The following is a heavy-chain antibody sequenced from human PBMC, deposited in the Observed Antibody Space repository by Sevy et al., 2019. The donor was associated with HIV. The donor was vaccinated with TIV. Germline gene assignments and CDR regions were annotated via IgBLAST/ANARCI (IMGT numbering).Heavy chain of an antibody. CDR3: AKDRIVVVVAAPYYGMDV. D-gene: IGHD2-15*01. CDR1: GFTFSSYG. J-gene: IGHJ6*02. Sequence: GGSLRLSCAASGFTFSSYGMHWVRQAPGKGLEWVAVISYDGSNKYYADSVKGRFTISRDNSKNTLYLQMNSLRAEDTVVYYCAKDRIVVVVAAPYYGMDVWGQGTTVTVSS. CDR2: ISYDGSNK. V-gene: IGHV3-30*18.